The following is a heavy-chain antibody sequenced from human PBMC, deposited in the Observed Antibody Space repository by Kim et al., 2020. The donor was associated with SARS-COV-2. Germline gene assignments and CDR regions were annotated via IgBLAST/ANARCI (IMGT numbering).Heavy chain of an antibody. CDR3: ARVVVVVAATPRFDP. J-gene: IGHJ5*02. V-gene: IGHV4-59*01. Sequence: PSLKSRVTISVDTSKNQFSLKLSSVTAADTAVYYCARVVVVVAATPRFDPWGQGTLVTVSS. D-gene: IGHD2-15*01.